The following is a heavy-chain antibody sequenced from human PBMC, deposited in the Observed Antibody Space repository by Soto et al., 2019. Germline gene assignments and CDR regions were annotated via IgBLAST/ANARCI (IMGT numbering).Heavy chain of an antibody. CDR1: GFTFTRYS. D-gene: IGHD3-22*01. CDR3: ARIPYDNSGTIFDY. Sequence: PGGSLRLSCAASGFTFTRYSMNWVHQAPGKGLEWVSVIYAGTITYYADSVKGRFTIYRDNSKNTLNLEMNSLRVEDTAVYYCARIPYDNSGTIFDYWGQGTLVTVSS. V-gene: IGHV3-53*01. CDR2: IYAGTIT. J-gene: IGHJ4*02.